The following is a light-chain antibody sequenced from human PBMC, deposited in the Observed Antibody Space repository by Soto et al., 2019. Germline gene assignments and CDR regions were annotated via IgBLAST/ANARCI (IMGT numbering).Light chain of an antibody. V-gene: IGLV2-14*01. J-gene: IGLJ1*01. CDR1: SSDVGGYNF. Sequence: QSALTQPASVSGSPGQSITISCTGTSSDVGGYNFVSWYQQHPGKAPKLMIFEVNNRPSGVSERFSGSKSGILASLTISGLQPEDEADYYCSSYTSSNTYVFGSGTKLTVL. CDR3: SSYTSSNTYV. CDR2: EVN.